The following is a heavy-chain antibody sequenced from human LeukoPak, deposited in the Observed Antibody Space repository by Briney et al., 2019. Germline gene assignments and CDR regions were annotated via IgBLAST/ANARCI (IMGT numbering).Heavy chain of an antibody. D-gene: IGHD3-3*01. Sequence: GASVKVSCKASGYTFTSYYMHWVRQAPGQGLEWMGIINPSGGSTSYAQKFQGRVTMTRDTSTSTVYMELSSLRSEDTAVYYCARGEFGALSYYYMDVWGKGTTVTVSS. V-gene: IGHV1-46*03. J-gene: IGHJ6*03. CDR2: INPSGGST. CDR1: GYTFTSYY. CDR3: ARGEFGALSYYYMDV.